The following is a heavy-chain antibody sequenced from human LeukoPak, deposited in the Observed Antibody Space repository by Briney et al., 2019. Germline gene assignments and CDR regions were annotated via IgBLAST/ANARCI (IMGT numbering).Heavy chain of an antibody. V-gene: IGHV4-4*07. CDR3: ARDEGRYYYDSSGYYRS. Sequence: SETLSLTCAVYGGSFSGYYWSWIRQPAGKGLEWIGRIYTSGSTNYNPSLKSRVTMSVDTSKNQFSLKLSSVTAADMAVYYCARDEGRYYYDSSGYYRSWGQGTLVTVSS. CDR2: IYTSGST. CDR1: GGSFSGYY. D-gene: IGHD3-22*01. J-gene: IGHJ4*02.